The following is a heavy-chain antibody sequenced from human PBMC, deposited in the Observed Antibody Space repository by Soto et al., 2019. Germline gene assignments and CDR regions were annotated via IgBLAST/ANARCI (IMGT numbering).Heavy chain of an antibody. V-gene: IGHV3-23*01. J-gene: IGHJ4*02. CDR3: AKEFSSLSKGSFDS. CDR2: ITGSGERT. CDR1: GFTFSSYA. Sequence: EVQLLESGGGLEQPGGSLRLSCAASGFTFSSYAKNWVRQAPGKGLEWVSGITGSGERTFYADSVKGRFTISRDNSRNTLYLQMNTLRADDTAVYSCAKEFSSLSKGSFDSWGQGSLVTVSS.